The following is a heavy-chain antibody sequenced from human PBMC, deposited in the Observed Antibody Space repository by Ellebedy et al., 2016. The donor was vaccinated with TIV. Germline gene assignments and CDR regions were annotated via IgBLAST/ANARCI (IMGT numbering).Heavy chain of an antibody. J-gene: IGHJ6*02. CDR2: ISGSSGSI. V-gene: IGHV3-23*01. D-gene: IGHD5/OR15-5a*01. CDR3: AKDPVSQPFYGMDV. CDR1: GFAFRNYA. Sequence: GESLKISCATSGFAFRNYAMSWVRQAPGKGLEWLSAISGSSGSIYYADSVKGRFTISRDNSKKILYLDMNNLRAEDTAIYYCAKDPVSQPFYGMDVWGQGTAVTVSS.